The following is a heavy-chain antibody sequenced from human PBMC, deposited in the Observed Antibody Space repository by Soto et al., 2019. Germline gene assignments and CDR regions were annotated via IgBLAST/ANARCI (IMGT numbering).Heavy chain of an antibody. J-gene: IGHJ4*02. CDR1: GFSLSTSGVG. CDR3: ARAYDYIWGSYRPYFDY. Sequence: QITLKESGPTLVKPTQTLTLTCTFSGFSLSTSGVGVGWIRQPPGKALEWLALIYWDDDKRYSPSLKSRLTITKDHSKNQVVLTMTNMDPVDTATYYCARAYDYIWGSYRPYFDYWGQGTLVTVSS. CDR2: IYWDDDK. D-gene: IGHD3-16*02. V-gene: IGHV2-5*02.